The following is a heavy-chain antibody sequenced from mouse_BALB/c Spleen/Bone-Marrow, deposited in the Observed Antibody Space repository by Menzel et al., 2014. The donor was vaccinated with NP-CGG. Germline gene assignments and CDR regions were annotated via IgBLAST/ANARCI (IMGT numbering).Heavy chain of an antibody. Sequence: EVKVVESGGGLVKPGGSLQLSCAASGFTFSSYTMSWVRQTPEKRLEWVATISSGGSYTYYPDSVKGRFTISRDNAKNTLYLQMSSLKSEDTAMYYCTRSYYRYDEEAWFAYWGQGTLVTGSA. CDR1: GFTFSSYT. CDR3: TRSYYRYDEEAWFAY. CDR2: ISSGGSYT. D-gene: IGHD2-14*01. V-gene: IGHV5-6-4*01. J-gene: IGHJ3*01.